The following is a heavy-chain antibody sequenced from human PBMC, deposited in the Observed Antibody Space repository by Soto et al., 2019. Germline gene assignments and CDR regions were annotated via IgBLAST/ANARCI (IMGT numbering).Heavy chain of an antibody. CDR2: INPSGGST. V-gene: IGHV1-46*01. CDR1: GYTFTSYD. Sequence: ASVKVSCKASGYTFTSYDINWVRQATGQGLEWMGIINPSGGSTSYAQKFQGRVTMTRDTSTSTVYMELSSLRSEDTAVYYCARDRHNWFDPWGQGTLVTVSS. CDR3: ARDRHNWFDP. J-gene: IGHJ5*02.